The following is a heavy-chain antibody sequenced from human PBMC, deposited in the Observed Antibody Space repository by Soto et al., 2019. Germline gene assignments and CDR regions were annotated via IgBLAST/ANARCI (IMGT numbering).Heavy chain of an antibody. Sequence: SVKVSCKASGGTFSSYAISWVRQAPGQGLEWMGGIIPIFGTANYAQKFQGRVMITADESTSTAYMELSSLRSEDTAVYYCARALGYYGSGSYVVYYGMDVWGQGTTVTVSS. CDR3: ARALGYYGSGSYVVYYGMDV. J-gene: IGHJ6*02. CDR1: GGTFSSYA. V-gene: IGHV1-69*13. CDR2: IIPIFGTA. D-gene: IGHD3-10*01.